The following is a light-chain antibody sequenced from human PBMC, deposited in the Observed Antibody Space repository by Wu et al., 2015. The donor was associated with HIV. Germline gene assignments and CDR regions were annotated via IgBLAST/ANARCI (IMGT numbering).Light chain of an antibody. CDR3: QQRRNWPVT. Sequence: EIVLTQSPATLALSPGERATLSCRASQSITISLAWYQQTPGQAPRLLIYDASNRATGIPARFSGSGSGTDFTLTISSLEPEDFAIYYCQQRRNWPVTFGRGTKVE. J-gene: IGKJ4*01. V-gene: IGKV3-11*01. CDR1: QSITIS. CDR2: DAS.